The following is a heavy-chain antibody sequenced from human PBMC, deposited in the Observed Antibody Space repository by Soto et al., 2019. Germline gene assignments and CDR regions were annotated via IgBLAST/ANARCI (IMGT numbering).Heavy chain of an antibody. V-gene: IGHV3-74*01. D-gene: IGHD1-26*01. CDR3: IRDFGEVGSTAAFDI. CDR1: GFTFSRFW. CDR2: IHSDGSNT. Sequence: GGSLRLSCAASGFTFSRFWMHWVRQAPGQGLVWVAHIHSDGSNTSYADFVKGRFTISRDNAKNTVYLQMNSLRAEDTAMYYCIRDFGEVGSTAAFDIWGHVPMVPVSS. J-gene: IGHJ3*02.